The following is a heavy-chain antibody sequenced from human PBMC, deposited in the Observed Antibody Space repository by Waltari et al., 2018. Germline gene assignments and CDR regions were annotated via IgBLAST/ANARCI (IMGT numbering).Heavy chain of an antibody. CDR3: TRNGLGYCTSPTCYRNDN. D-gene: IGHD2-2*02. Sequence: QVQLQESGPGLVKPSETLSLISAVSGYPSNSGYYSGWFRQAPGRGTEYIAPIYHDRATYYNPYPKSRVTISIDTPKNVYSLELRSVPAADTATYYCTRNGLGYCTSPTCYRNDNWGQGTLVIVSS. CDR1: GYPSNSGYY. J-gene: IGHJ4*02. CDR2: IYHDRAT. V-gene: IGHV4-38-2*01.